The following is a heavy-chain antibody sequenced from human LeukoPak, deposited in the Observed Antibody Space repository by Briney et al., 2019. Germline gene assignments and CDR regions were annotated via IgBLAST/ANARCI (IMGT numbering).Heavy chain of an antibody. J-gene: IGHJ4*02. V-gene: IGHV3-15*07. Sequence: KAGGSLRLSRAASGLIFKDAWKIWVRPAPGRGLEGVVRIKCKTEGASIDYAAPEKGSFTISRDDSKDTLYLQMDGLKADDTAVYYCSTMILTERNDYWGEGTLVTVSS. D-gene: IGHD3-22*01. CDR3: STMILTERNDY. CDR2: IKCKTEGASI. CDR1: GLIFKDAW.